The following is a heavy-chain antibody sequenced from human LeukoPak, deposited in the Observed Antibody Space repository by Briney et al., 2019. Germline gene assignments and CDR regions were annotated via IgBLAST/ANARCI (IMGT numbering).Heavy chain of an antibody. J-gene: IGHJ4*02. CDR3: ARDQGGYSGYDFNY. D-gene: IGHD5-12*01. V-gene: IGHV4-4*02. CDR2: IYHSGST. CDR1: GGSISSSNW. Sequence: SGTLSLTCAVSGGSISSSNWWSWVRQPPGKGLEWIGEIYHSGSTNYNPSLKSRVTISVDKSKNQFSLKLSSVTAADTAVYYCARDQGGYSGYDFNYWGQGTLVTVSS.